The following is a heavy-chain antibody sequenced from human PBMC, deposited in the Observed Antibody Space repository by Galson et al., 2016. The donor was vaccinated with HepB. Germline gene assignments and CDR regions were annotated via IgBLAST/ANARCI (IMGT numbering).Heavy chain of an antibody. D-gene: IGHD2/OR15-2a*01. CDR3: ARAYSRLGRWRLLYYFDY. Sequence: SLRLSCATSGFPFSSFALSWVRQAPGKGLEWVANINQDGSEKYYVDSVKGRFTISRDNAKNSLYLQMNSLRAEDTAVYYCARAYSRLGRWRLLYYFDYWGQGTLVTVSS. J-gene: IGHJ4*02. CDR2: INQDGSEK. V-gene: IGHV3-7*01. CDR1: GFPFSSFA.